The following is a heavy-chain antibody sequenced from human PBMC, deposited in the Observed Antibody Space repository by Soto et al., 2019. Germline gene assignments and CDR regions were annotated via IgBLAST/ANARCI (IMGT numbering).Heavy chain of an antibody. CDR3: ARAQLPNWFDP. D-gene: IGHD2-2*01. Sequence: ASLKVSGKASGYTFTGYYMHWVRQAPGQGLEWMGWINPNSGGTNYAQKFQGWVTMTRDTSISTAYMELSRLRSDDTAVYYGARAQLPNWFDPWGQGTLVTVSS. V-gene: IGHV1-2*04. CDR1: GYTFTGYY. CDR2: INPNSGGT. J-gene: IGHJ5*02.